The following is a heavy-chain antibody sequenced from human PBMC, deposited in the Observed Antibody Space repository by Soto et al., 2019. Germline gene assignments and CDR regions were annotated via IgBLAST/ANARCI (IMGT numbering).Heavy chain of an antibody. J-gene: IGHJ4*02. CDR2: INPNSGGT. CDR1: GYTFTGYY. V-gene: IGHV1-2*04. Sequence: GASVKVSCKASGYTFTGYYMHWVRQAPGQGLEWMGWINPNSGGTNYAQKFRGWVTMTRDTSISTAYMELSRLRSDDTAVYYCARFLTGKGYFDYWGQGTLVTVSS. CDR3: ARFLTGKGYFDY. D-gene: IGHD3-3*01.